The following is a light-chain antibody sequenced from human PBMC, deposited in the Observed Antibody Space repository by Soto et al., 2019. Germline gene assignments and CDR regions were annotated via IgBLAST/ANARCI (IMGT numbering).Light chain of an antibody. J-gene: IGKJ1*01. CDR3: QQYQNAPRT. CDR1: QSVSSSY. Sequence: EIVFTQSPGTLSLPPGERATLSCRASQSVSSSYLARYQQKPGQAPRLLIYGASSRATGIPDRFSGSGSGTDFTLTISRLEPEDFAVYYCQQYQNAPRTFGQGTKVE. CDR2: GAS. V-gene: IGKV3-20*01.